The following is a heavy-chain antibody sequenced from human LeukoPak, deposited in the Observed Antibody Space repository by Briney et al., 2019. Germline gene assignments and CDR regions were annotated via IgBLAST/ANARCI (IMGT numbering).Heavy chain of an antibody. CDR1: GFTFDDYA. J-gene: IGHJ3*02. CDR2: ISSSSSYI. D-gene: IGHD6-13*01. CDR3: ARDHSSSWPDAFDI. Sequence: GRSLRLSCAASGFTFDDYAMHWVRQAPGKGLEWVSSISSSSSYIYYADSVKGRFTISRDNAKNSLYLQMNSLRAEDTAVYYCARDHSSSWPDAFDIWGQGTMVTVSS. V-gene: IGHV3-21*01.